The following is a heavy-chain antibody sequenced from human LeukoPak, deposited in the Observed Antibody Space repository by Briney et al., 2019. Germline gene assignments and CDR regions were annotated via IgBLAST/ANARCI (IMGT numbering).Heavy chain of an antibody. CDR1: GYTFTDYY. V-gene: IGHV1-2*02. Sequence: ASVTVSCKASGYTFTDYYMHWVRQAPGQGLEWMGWINPDSGDTNYAQKFQGRVTMTRDTSINTAYMELSRLRPDDTAVYYCARGYFDGSGSYADNWFDPWGQGTLVTVSS. CDR3: ARGYFDGSGSYADNWFDP. J-gene: IGHJ5*02. CDR2: INPDSGDT. D-gene: IGHD3-22*01.